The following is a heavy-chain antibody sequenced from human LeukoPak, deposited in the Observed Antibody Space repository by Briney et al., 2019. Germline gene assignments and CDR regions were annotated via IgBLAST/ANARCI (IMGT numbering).Heavy chain of an antibody. V-gene: IGHV1-2*02. CDR1: RNIFTGYF. Sequence: ASVKVSCKASRNIFTGYFIHWVRQAPGQGLEWMGWINPKNGGTNPAEKFQGRVTMTRDTSLSTAFMELTGLTSDDTAVYFCAREPPYTGHCDITTCDVSRFDLWGQGTLVTVSS. J-gene: IGHJ4*02. CDR2: INPKNGGT. CDR3: AREPPYTGHCDITTCDVSRFDL. D-gene: IGHD2-2*01.